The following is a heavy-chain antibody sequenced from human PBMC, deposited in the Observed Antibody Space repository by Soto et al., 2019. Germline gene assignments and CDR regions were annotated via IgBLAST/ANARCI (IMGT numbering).Heavy chain of an antibody. J-gene: IGHJ4*02. CDR1: GGSFSGYY. D-gene: IGHD2-8*02. Sequence: QVQLQQWGAGLLKPSETLSLTCAVYGGSFSGYYWTWIRQPPGTGLEWIGEINHRGSTNYNPSLNSRVTISVDTPKTQFSLKLTSLTAAATAVYYCARDKITGLFDYWGQGTLVTVSS. CDR3: ARDKITGLFDY. V-gene: IGHV4-34*01. CDR2: INHRGST.